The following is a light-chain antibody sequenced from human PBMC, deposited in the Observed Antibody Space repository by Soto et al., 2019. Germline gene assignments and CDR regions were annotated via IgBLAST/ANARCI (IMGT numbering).Light chain of an antibody. J-gene: IGLJ2*01. Sequence: QSALTQPASVSGAPGQRVTISCTGTSCNIGAGYDVHWYQQLPGTAPKLLIYGNSNRPSGVPDRFSGSKSGTSASVAIPGLQAEDEDDYYCRSYDSSLSAVVFGGGTKVTVL. CDR1: SCNIGAGYD. CDR2: GNS. V-gene: IGLV1-40*01. CDR3: RSYDSSLSAVV.